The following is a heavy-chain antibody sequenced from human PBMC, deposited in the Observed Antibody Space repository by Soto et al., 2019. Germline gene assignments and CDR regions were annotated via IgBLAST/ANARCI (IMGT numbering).Heavy chain of an antibody. CDR2: ISYDGSNK. CDR1: GFTFSSYG. J-gene: IGHJ6*03. Sequence: GGSLRLSCAASGFTFSSYGMHWVRQAPGKGLEWVAVISYDGSNKYYADSVKGRFTISRDNSKNTLYLQMNSLRAEDTAVYYCAKSGDYASDYYYYYYMDVWGKGTTVTVSS. D-gene: IGHD4-17*01. CDR3: AKSGDYASDYYYYYYMDV. V-gene: IGHV3-30*18.